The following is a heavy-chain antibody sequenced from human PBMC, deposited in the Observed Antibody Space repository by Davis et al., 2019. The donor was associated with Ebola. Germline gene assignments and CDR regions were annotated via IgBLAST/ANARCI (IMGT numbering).Heavy chain of an antibody. D-gene: IGHD6-6*01. Sequence: AASVQVSCKASGYTFTGYYLHWVRPAAGQGLEWMGRINPHSGGTNYAQKFQGRVTMTRDTSISTAYMELSRLRSDDTAVYYCASTRRGLDYWGQGTLVTVSS. CDR3: ASTRRGLDY. V-gene: IGHV1-2*06. J-gene: IGHJ4*02. CDR2: INPHSGGT. CDR1: GYTFTGYY.